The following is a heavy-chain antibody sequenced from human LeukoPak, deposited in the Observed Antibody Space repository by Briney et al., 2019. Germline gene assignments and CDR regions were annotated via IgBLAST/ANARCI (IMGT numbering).Heavy chain of an antibody. J-gene: IGHJ4*02. CDR1: GFRFSSYS. CDR2: IAYTGTI. Sequence: PGGSLRLSCTASGFRFSSYSMNWVRQAPGKGLEWVAYIAYTGTIHYADSVRGRFAISRDNAKSSLFLQLNSLRAEDTAVYYCARDPHSLDYWGQGTLVTVSS. CDR3: ARDPHSLDY. V-gene: IGHV3-48*01.